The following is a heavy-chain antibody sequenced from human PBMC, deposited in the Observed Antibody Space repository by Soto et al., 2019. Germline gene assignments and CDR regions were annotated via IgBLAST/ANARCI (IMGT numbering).Heavy chain of an antibody. V-gene: IGHV1-2*02. CDR2: INPNSGGT. J-gene: IGHJ4*02. CDR1: GYTFTGYY. D-gene: IGHD3-22*01. Sequence: ASVKVSCKASGYTFTGYYMHWVRQAPGQGLEWMGWINPNSGGTNYAQKFQGRVTMTRDTSISTAYMELSRLRSDDTAVYYCARGYYYDSSGYYYGYYFDYWGQGPLVTVYS. CDR3: ARGYYYDSSGYYYGYYFDY.